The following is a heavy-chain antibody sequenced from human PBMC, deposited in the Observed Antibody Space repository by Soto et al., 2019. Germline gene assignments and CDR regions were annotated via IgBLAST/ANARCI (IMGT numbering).Heavy chain of an antibody. CDR2: VSFDSKNK. D-gene: IGHD4-4*01. CDR1: GFSLESYS. V-gene: IGHV3-30*18. CDR3: AKESVETTYSFYGMDI. J-gene: IGHJ6*02. Sequence: LVESGGGVVQPGRSLTLSCAASGFSLESYSMHWVRQAPGKGLEWVATVSFDSKNKYYIDSVDGRFTLSRDNAKSLLYLQMNSLRHEDTAVYYCAKESVETTYSFYGMDIWGPGTTVTVSS.